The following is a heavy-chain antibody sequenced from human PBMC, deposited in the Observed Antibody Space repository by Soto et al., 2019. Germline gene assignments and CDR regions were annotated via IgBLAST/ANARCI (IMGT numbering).Heavy chain of an antibody. CDR3: ATMFSSWFDY. CDR2: IWYDGSKK. Sequence: GGALRLSCAASGFTFRSHGIHWVRQVPGKGLEWVAVIWYDGSKKFYADSVKGRFTISRDSSNNTVHLQMNSLRAEDTAVYYCATMFSSWFDYSGQGTPVTVSS. J-gene: IGHJ4*02. V-gene: IGHV3-33*03. CDR1: GFTFRSHG. D-gene: IGHD2-2*01.